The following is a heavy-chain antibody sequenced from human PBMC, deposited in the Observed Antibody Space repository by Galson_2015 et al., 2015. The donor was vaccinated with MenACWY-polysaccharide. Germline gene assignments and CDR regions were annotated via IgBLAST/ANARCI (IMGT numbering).Heavy chain of an antibody. Sequence: TLSLTCAVSGGSISSGGYSWSWIRQPPGKGLEWIGYIYHSGSTYYNPSLKSRVTISVDRSKNQFSLKLSSVTAADTAVYYCARIPGRHYWARGGWTGGGDYWGQGTLVTVSS. D-gene: IGHD3-16*01. CDR1: GGSISSGGYS. J-gene: IGHJ4*02. V-gene: IGHV4-30-2*01. CDR3: ARIPGRHYWARGGWTGGGDY. CDR2: IYHSGST.